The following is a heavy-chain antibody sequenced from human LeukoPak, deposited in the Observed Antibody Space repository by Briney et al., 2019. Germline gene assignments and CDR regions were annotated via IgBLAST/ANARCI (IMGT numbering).Heavy chain of an antibody. Sequence: GGSLRLSCAASGFTFSSYGMHWVRQAPGKGLEWVSAISGSGGSTYYADSVKGRFTISRDNSKNTLYLQMNSLRAEDTAVYYCAKGGRGFGELVYYYYGMDVWGKGTTVTVSS. CDR2: ISGSGGST. D-gene: IGHD3-10*01. CDR1: GFTFSSYG. CDR3: AKGGRGFGELVYYYYGMDV. J-gene: IGHJ6*04. V-gene: IGHV3-23*01.